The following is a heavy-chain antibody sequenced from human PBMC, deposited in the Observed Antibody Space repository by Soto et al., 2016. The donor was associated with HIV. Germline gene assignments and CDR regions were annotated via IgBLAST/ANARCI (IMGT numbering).Heavy chain of an antibody. CDR2: IFPNSGDT. CDR1: GYTFTSYG. Sequence: QVQLVQSGAEVKKPGASVKVSCKASGYTFTSYGISWVRQAPGHGLEWMGWIFPNSGDTNYAQKFQGRVSMTSDTSISTAYMEVSRLTSDDTAFYYCARDLRGSLDMWGQGTMVAVSS. V-gene: IGHV1-2*02. CDR3: ARDLRGSLDM. J-gene: IGHJ3*02.